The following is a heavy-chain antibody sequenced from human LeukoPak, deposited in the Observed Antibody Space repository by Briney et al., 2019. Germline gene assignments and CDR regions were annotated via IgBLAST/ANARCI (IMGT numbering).Heavy chain of an antibody. V-gene: IGHV3-23*01. D-gene: IGHD3-10*01. CDR2: IGGRDTRI. J-gene: IGHJ4*02. CDR1: GFNFGSHD. CDR3: ARGGVRWSYDY. Sequence: GGSLRLSCVGSGFNFGSHDMIWVGQAPGKGLEGVSDIGGRDTRINYADSVKGRFTISRDNSKNTVYLQMSSLRVEDTAIYYCARGGVRWSYDYWGQGTLVTVSS.